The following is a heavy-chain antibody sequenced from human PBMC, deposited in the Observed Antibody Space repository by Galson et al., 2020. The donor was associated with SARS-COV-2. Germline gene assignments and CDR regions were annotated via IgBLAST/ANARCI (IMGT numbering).Heavy chain of an antibody. Sequence: SETLSLTCTVSGGSISSGSYYWSWIRQTAGKGMEWIGRIYTSGSTNYNTSLKSRVTISVDTSKNQFSLKLSSVTAADTAVYYCARGSRGILRHIVVVTNPGAFDIWGQGTMVTVSS. CDR3: ARGSRGILRHIVVVTNPGAFDI. J-gene: IGHJ3*02. CDR1: GGSISSGSYY. D-gene: IGHD2-21*02. V-gene: IGHV4-61*02. CDR2: IYTSGST.